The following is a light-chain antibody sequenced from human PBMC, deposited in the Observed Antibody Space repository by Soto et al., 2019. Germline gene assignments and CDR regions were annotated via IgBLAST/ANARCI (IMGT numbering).Light chain of an antibody. V-gene: IGKV3-20*01. CDR3: QQFVASPWT. CDR1: QSVDRNY. J-gene: IGKJ1*01. Sequence: EIVLTQSPGTLSLSPGARATLSCRASQSVDRNYLAWYQHKPGQAPRLLIYGASTRATGIPDRFSGSGSGTDFTLTISRLEPEDFAVYYCQQFVASPWTFGQGTKVDIK. CDR2: GAS.